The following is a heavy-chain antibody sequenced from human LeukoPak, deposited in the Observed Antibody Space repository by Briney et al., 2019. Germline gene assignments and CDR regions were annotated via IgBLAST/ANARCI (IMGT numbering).Heavy chain of an antibody. CDR3: AREYSVAAAGTRYFDY. CDR1: GFTFSSYA. J-gene: IGHJ4*02. Sequence: GRSLRLSCAASGFTFSSYAMHWVRQAPGKGLEWVAVISYDGSNKYYADSVKGRFTISRDNSKNTLYLQMNSLRAEDTAVYYCAREYSVAAAGTRYFDYWGQGTLVTVSS. V-gene: IGHV3-30*04. D-gene: IGHD6-13*01. CDR2: ISYDGSNK.